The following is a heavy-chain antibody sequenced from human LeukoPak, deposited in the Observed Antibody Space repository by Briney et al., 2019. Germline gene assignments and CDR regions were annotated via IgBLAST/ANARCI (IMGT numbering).Heavy chain of an antibody. J-gene: IGHJ4*02. CDR1: GFTFSSYA. D-gene: IGHD5-12*01. CDR2: ISYDGSNK. CDR3: ARDLGDSVGYSGYVAEGTFDY. Sequence: GGSLRLSCAASGFTFSSYAMHWVRQAPGKGLEWVAVISYDGSNKYYADSVKGRFTISRDNSKNTLYLQMNSLRAEDTAVYYCARDLGDSVGYSGYVAEGTFDYWGQGTLVTVSS. V-gene: IGHV3-30-3*01.